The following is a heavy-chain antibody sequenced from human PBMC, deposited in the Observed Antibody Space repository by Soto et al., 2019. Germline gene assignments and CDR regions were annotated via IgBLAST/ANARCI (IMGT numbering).Heavy chain of an antibody. D-gene: IGHD2-15*01. V-gene: IGHV1-18*01. Sequence: QVQLVQSGAEVKKPGASVKVSCKASGYTFTSYGISWVRQAPGQGLEWMGWISAYNGNTNYAQKLQGRVTMTTDTSTSTAYMELISLISDDTAVYYCARDVVVVAATLSPPSYYYFYGMDVWGQGTTVTVSS. CDR2: ISAYNGNT. J-gene: IGHJ6*02. CDR1: GYTFTSYG. CDR3: ARDVVVVAATLSPPSYYYFYGMDV.